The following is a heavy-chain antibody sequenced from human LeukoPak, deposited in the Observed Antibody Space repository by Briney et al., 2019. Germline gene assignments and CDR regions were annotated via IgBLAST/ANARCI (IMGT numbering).Heavy chain of an antibody. CDR1: GGSISSYY. CDR3: ARARFLDY. D-gene: IGHD3-10*01. V-gene: IGHV4-59*01. Sequence: SETLSLTCTVSGGSISSYYWSWIRQPPGKGLGWIGYIYYSGSTNYSPSLKSRVTISVDTSKNQFSLKLSSVTAADTAVYYCARARFLDYWGQGTLVTVSS. J-gene: IGHJ4*02. CDR2: IYYSGST.